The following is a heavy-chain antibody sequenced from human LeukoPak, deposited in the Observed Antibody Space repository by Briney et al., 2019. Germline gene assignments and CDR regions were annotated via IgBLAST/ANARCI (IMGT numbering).Heavy chain of an antibody. V-gene: IGHV1-8*01. CDR2: MNPNSGNT. D-gene: IGHD1-1*01. Sequence: ASVKLSCKASGYTFTSYDINWVRQATGQGLGWMGWMNPNSGNTGYAQKFQGRVTMTRNTSISTACMELSSLRSEDTAVYYCARATGTTSDDYWGQGTLVTVSS. CDR1: GYTFTSYD. CDR3: ARATGTTSDDY. J-gene: IGHJ4*02.